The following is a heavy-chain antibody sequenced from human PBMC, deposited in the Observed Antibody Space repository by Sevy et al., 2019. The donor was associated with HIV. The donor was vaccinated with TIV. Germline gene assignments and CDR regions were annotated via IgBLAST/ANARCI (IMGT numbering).Heavy chain of an antibody. CDR2: IFNDGKTK. CDR1: GFIFSRYG. J-gene: IGHJ4*02. V-gene: IGHV3-33*01. CDR3: ARESGSDWYLDS. D-gene: IGHD2-21*02. Sequence: GGSLRLSCKASGFIFSRYGVHWVSQAPGKGLEWVASIFNDGKTKYYGDPVKGRFTISRDDSKNTLYLQMDSLRAEDTAVYYCARESGSDWYLDSWGQGTLVTVSS.